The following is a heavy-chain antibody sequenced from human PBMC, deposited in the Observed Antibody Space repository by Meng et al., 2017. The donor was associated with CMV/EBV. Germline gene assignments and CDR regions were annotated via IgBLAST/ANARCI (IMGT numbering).Heavy chain of an antibody. CDR2: MNPNSGNT. J-gene: IGHJ3*02. D-gene: IGHD2-2*01. CDR1: GYTFTSYD. V-gene: IGHV1-8*01. Sequence: ASVKVSCKASGYTFTSYDINWVRQATGQGLEWMGWMNPNSGNTGYAQKVQGRVTMTRNTSISTAYMELSSLRSEDTAVYYCARVVGYCSSTSCKHAFDIWGQGTMVTVSS. CDR3: ARVVGYCSSTSCKHAFDI.